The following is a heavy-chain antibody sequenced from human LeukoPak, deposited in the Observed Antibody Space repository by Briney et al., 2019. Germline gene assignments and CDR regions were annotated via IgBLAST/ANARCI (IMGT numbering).Heavy chain of an antibody. CDR3: AKRHYYGSGSYDY. D-gene: IGHD3-10*01. Sequence: GGSLRLSCAASGFTFSSYAMSWVRQAPGKGLEWVSDISGSGGGTYYADSVKGRFTISRDNSENTLYLQMNSLRADDTAVYYCAKRHYYGSGSYDYWGQGTLVTVSS. CDR2: ISGSGGGT. CDR1: GFTFSSYA. J-gene: IGHJ4*02. V-gene: IGHV3-23*01.